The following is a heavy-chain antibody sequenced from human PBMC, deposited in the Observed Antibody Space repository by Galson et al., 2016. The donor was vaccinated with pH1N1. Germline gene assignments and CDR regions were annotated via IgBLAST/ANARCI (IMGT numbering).Heavy chain of an antibody. CDR3: AREGRGDYETWFDS. CDR1: GGSISSGSYY. Sequence: TLSLTCTVSGGSISSGSYYWSWIRQPAGKGLEWIGYIYTSGSTNYNPSLKSRVTISVDTSKNQFSLKLSSVTAADTAVYYCAREGRGDYETWFDSWGQGTLVTVSS. V-gene: IGHV4-61*09. J-gene: IGHJ5*01. CDR2: IYTSGST. D-gene: IGHD4-17*01.